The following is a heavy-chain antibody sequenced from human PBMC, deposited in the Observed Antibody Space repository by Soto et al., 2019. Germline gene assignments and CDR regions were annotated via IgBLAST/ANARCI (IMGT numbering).Heavy chain of an antibody. CDR3: ARVKGGQSLVGFDY. CDR2: IIPIFGTA. CDR1: GGTFSSYA. V-gene: IGHV1-69*13. J-gene: IGHJ4*02. Sequence: GASVKVSCKASGGTFSSYAISWVRQAPGQGLEWMGGIIPIFGTANYAQKFQGRVTITADESTSTAYMELSSLRSEDTAVYYCARVKGGQSLVGFDYWGQGTLVTVSS. D-gene: IGHD2-15*01.